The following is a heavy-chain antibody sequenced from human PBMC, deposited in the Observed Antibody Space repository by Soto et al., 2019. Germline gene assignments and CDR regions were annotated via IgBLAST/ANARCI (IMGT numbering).Heavy chain of an antibody. D-gene: IGHD3-10*01. V-gene: IGHV2-70*01. Sequence: SGPTLVNPTQTLTLTCTFSGFSLGTIGMCVSWIRQPPGKALEWLALIDWADDKYYSTSLKTRLTISKDTSNNKVVLTVTNMDPVDTATYYCARTAYPLYGSGTRYFDYWGQGALVTVSS. J-gene: IGHJ4*02. CDR2: IDWADDK. CDR1: GFSLGTIGMC. CDR3: ARTAYPLYGSGTRYFDY.